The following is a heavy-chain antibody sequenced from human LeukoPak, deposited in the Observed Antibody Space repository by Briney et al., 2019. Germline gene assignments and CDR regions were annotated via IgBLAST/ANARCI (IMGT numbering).Heavy chain of an antibody. D-gene: IGHD6-13*01. J-gene: IGHJ5*02. CDR1: GYTFTSYD. Sequence: ASVKVSCKASGYTFTSYDINWVRQATGLGLEWMRWMNPNSGNTGYAQKFQGRVTMTRNTSISTAYMELSSLRSEDTAVYYCARKNVAAAGRNWFDPWGQGTLVTVSS. V-gene: IGHV1-8*01. CDR3: ARKNVAAAGRNWFDP. CDR2: MNPNSGNT.